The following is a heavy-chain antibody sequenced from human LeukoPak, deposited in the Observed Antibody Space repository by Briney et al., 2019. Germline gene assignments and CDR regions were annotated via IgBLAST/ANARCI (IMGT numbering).Heavy chain of an antibody. CDR1: GYTFTSYG. CDR2: ISAYNGNT. Sequence: ASVKVSCKASGYTFTSYGISWVRQAPGQGLEWMGWISAYNGNTNYAQKLQGRVTMTTDTPTSTAYMELRSLRSDDTAVYYCARDRVYQDSSGYFFVDYWGQGTLVTVSS. CDR3: ARDRVYQDSSGYFFVDY. J-gene: IGHJ4*02. D-gene: IGHD3-22*01. V-gene: IGHV1-18*01.